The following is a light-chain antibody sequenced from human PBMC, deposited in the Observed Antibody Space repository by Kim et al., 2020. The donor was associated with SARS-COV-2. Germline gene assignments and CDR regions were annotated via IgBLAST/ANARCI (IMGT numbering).Light chain of an antibody. CDR2: GAS. CDR3: QQYGSSPRT. CDR1: QSVSGSK. V-gene: IGKV3-20*01. Sequence: LSPGERATLSRRASQSVSGSKLVWYQQKPGQAPRLLIYGASSRATGIPDRFSGSGSGTDFTLTISRLEPEDVAVYYCQQYGSSPRTFGQGTKLEI. J-gene: IGKJ2*01.